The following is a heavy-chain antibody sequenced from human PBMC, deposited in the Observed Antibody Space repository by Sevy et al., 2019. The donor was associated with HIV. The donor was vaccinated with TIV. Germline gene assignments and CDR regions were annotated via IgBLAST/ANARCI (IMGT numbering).Heavy chain of an antibody. CDR3: AKELRYYDSKAGGPFDY. Sequence: GGSLRLSCAASGFTFDDYAMHWVRQAPGKGLEWVSGISWNSGSIGYADCVKGRFTISRDNAKNSLYLKMNSLRAEDTALYYCAKELRYYDSKAGGPFDYWGQGTLVTVSS. V-gene: IGHV3-9*01. J-gene: IGHJ4*02. CDR1: GFTFDDYA. D-gene: IGHD3-22*01. CDR2: ISWNSGSI.